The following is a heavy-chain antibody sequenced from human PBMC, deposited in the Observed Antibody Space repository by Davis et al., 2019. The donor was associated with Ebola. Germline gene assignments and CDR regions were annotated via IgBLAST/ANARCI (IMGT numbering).Heavy chain of an antibody. V-gene: IGHV3-21*01. CDR3: ARGTTMVQGVIDY. CDR1: GFTFSGSA. J-gene: IGHJ4*02. Sequence: GESLKISCAASGFTFSGSAMHWVRQAPGKGLEWVSSISSSSSYIYYADSVKGRFTISRDNAKNSLYLQMNSLRAEDTAVYYCARGTTMVQGVIDYWGQGTLVTVSS. D-gene: IGHD3-10*01. CDR2: ISSSSSYI.